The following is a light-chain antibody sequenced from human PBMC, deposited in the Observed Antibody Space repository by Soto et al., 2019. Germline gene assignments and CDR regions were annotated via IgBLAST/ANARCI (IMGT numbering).Light chain of an antibody. Sequence: QSVLTQPPSASGSPGQSVTISCTGTFDDVGGYNYVSWYQQHPGKAPKVIIYEVYKRPSGVPDRFSGSKSGKTASLTVSGLQTEDEADYYCSSYTTSSALVFGGGTKVTVL. V-gene: IGLV2-8*01. J-gene: IGLJ2*01. CDR1: FDDVGGYNY. CDR2: EVY. CDR3: SSYTTSSALV.